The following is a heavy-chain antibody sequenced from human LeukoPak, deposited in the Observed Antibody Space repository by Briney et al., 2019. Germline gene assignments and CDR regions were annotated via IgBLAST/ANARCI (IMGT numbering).Heavy chain of an antibody. CDR2: IRYDGSNK. CDR1: GFTFSSYG. Sequence: GGSLRFSCAASGFTFSSYGMHWVRQAPGKGLEWVAFIRYDGSNKYYADSVKGRFTISRDNAKNSLYLQMNSLRAEDTAVYYCARLLAAGISYYFDYWGQGTLVTVSS. J-gene: IGHJ4*02. D-gene: IGHD6-13*01. V-gene: IGHV3-30*02. CDR3: ARLLAAGISYYFDY.